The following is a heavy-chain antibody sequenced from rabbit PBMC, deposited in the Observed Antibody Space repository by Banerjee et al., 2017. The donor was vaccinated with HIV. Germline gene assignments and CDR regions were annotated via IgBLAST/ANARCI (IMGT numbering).Heavy chain of an antibody. CDR2: INIVSGST. V-gene: IGHV1S40*01. D-gene: IGHD3-1*01. Sequence: QSLEESGGDLVKPGASLTLTCTVSGFSLSSYTMYWVRQAPGKGLEWIAYINIVSGSTWYASWAKGRFTISKTSSTTVTLQMTSLTAADTATYFCARRSYGDLWGPGTLVTVS. CDR3: ARRSYGDL. CDR1: GFSLSSYT. J-gene: IGHJ4*01.